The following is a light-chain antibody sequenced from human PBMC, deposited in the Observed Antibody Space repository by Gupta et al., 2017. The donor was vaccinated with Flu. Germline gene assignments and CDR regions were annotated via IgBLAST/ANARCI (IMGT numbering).Light chain of an antibody. CDR3: QEGASGPPLWT. J-gene: IGKJ1*01. Sequence: RGVPSRFSGNGDGTEFTLTISYLQPEDFATYYCQEGASGPPLWTFGQGTEVDIK. V-gene: IGKV1-39*01.